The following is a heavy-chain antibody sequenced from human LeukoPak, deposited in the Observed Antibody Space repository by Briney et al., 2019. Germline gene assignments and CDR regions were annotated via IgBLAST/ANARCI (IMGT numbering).Heavy chain of an antibody. Sequence: ASVKVSRKASGCTFTSYDINWVRQATGQGLEWMGWMNPNSGNTGYAQKFQGRVTMTRDTSISTAYMELSRLRSEDTAVYYCARVGHYYDSSGYYDNNFDYWGQGTLVTVSS. D-gene: IGHD3-22*01. CDR3: ARVGHYYDSSGYYDNNFDY. V-gene: IGHV1-8*01. CDR2: MNPNSGNT. J-gene: IGHJ4*02. CDR1: GCTFTSYD.